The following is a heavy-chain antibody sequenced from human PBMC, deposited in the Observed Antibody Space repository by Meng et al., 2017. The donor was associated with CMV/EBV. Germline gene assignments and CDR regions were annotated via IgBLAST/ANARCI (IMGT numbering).Heavy chain of an antibody. V-gene: IGHV4-34*01. J-gene: IGHJ4*02. CDR1: GGSFSGYY. CDR3: ARGNFGVAQ. CDR2: INHSGST. Sequence: SETLSLTCAVYGGSFSGYYWSWIRQPPGKGLEWIGEINHSGSTNYNPSLKSRVAISVDTSKKQFSLKVSSVTAADTAMYYCARGNFGVAQWGQGTLVTVSS. D-gene: IGHD3-3*01.